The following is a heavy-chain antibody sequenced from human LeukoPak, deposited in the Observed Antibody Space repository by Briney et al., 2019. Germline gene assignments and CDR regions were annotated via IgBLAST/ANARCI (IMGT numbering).Heavy chain of an antibody. CDR3: ARGCSSTSCYLPSWFDP. J-gene: IGHJ5*02. Sequence: ASVKVSCKASGYTFTSYYMHWVRQAPGQGLEWMGIINPSGGSTSYAQKFRGRVTMTRDTSTSTVYMELSSLRSEDTAVYYCARGCSSTSCYLPSWFDPWGQGTLVTVSS. V-gene: IGHV1-46*01. CDR2: INPSGGST. CDR1: GYTFTSYY. D-gene: IGHD2-2*01.